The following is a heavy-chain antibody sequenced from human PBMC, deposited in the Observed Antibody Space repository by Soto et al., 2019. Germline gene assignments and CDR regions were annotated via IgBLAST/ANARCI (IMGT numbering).Heavy chain of an antibody. Sequence: SETMSLTCSVSGGSISSSSYYWGWIRQPPGKGLEWIGSIYYSGSTNYNPSLKSRVTISVDTSKNQFSLKLSSVTAADTAVYYCARVGNSSSWYYLGAPSKNWFDPWGQGTLVTVSS. V-gene: IGHV4-39*07. CDR3: ARVGNSSSWYYLGAPSKNWFDP. J-gene: IGHJ5*02. CDR1: GGSISSSSYY. D-gene: IGHD6-13*01. CDR2: IYYSGST.